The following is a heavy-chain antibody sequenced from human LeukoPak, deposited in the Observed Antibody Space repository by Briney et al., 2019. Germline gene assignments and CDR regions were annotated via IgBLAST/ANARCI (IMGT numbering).Heavy chain of an antibody. Sequence: KPSETLSLTCTVSGGSISSYYWSWIRQPPGKGLEWIGYIYYSGSTNYNPSLKSRVTISVDTSKNQFSLKLSSVTAADTAVYYCARAVVGAMLYWGQGTLVTVSS. CDR2: IYYSGST. CDR1: GGSISSYY. V-gene: IGHV4-59*01. CDR3: ARAVVGAMLY. J-gene: IGHJ4*02. D-gene: IGHD1-26*01.